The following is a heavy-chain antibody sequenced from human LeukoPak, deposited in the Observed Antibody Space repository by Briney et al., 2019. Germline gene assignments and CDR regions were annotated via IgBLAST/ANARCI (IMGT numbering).Heavy chain of an antibody. CDR1: GGSISSYY. CDR3: ASARENYDILTGYYKGGSFDY. V-gene: IGHV4-59*12. CDR2: MYHSGST. Sequence: SETLSLTCTVSGGSISSYYWSWIRQPPGKGLEWIGEMYHSGSTNYNPSLKSRVTISVDKSKNQVSLKLSSVTAADTAVYYCASARENYDILTGYYKGGSFDYWGQGTLVTVSA. J-gene: IGHJ4*02. D-gene: IGHD3-9*01.